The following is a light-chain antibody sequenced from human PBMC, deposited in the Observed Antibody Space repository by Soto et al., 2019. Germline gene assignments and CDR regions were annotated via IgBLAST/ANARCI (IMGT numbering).Light chain of an antibody. CDR1: SSDVGGYNY. CDR3: CSHTSSNTYV. V-gene: IGLV2-14*01. J-gene: IGLJ1*01. Sequence: QSALTQPASVSGSPGQSITISCTGTSSDVGGYNYVSWYQQHPGKAPKLMICDVSNRPSGVSNHFSGPKSGNTASLTISGLQAEDEADYYCCSHTSSNTYVFGTGTKVTVL. CDR2: DVS.